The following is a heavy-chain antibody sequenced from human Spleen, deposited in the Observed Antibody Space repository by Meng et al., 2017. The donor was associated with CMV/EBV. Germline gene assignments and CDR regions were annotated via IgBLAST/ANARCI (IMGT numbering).Heavy chain of an antibody. V-gene: IGHV1-18*01. CDR1: GYTFMNYG. CDR2: ISAYNGHI. CDR3: ARDCSRTGCYGMDV. Sequence: ASVKVSCKASGYTFMNYGISWVRQAPGQGLEWVGWISAYNGHIKYAQKFQGRVAMTTDTSTDTAYMELMNLRSDDTAIYFCARDCSRTGCYGMDVWGQGTTVTVSS. D-gene: IGHD2-2*01. J-gene: IGHJ6*02.